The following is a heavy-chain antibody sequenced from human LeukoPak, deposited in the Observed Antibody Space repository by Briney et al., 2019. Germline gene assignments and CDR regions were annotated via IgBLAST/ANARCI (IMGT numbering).Heavy chain of an antibody. V-gene: IGHV3-21*01. CDR2: ISSSSSYI. D-gene: IGHD6-13*01. CDR3: ARVVLAAAGPLDY. CDR1: GFTFSSYS. Sequence: PGGSLRLSCAASGFTFSSYSMDWVRQAPGKGLEWVSSISSSSSYIYYADSVKGRFTISRDNAKNSLYLQMNSLRAEDTAVYYCARVVLAAAGPLDYWGQGNLVTVSS. J-gene: IGHJ4*02.